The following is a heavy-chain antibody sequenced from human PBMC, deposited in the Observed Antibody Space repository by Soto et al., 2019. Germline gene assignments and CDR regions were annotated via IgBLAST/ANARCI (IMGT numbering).Heavy chain of an antibody. CDR1: GFTFSNYA. D-gene: IGHD3-9*01. J-gene: IGHJ4*02. CDR2: ISYDGSNK. V-gene: IGHV3-30-3*01. Sequence: QVQLVESGGGVVQPGRSLRLSCAASGFTFSNYAMHWVRQAPGKGLEWVAVISYDGSNKYYADSVKGRFTISRDNSKNTLYLQMNSLRAEDTDGYYCARDLNDILTGAYWGQGTLVTVSS. CDR3: ARDLNDILTGAY.